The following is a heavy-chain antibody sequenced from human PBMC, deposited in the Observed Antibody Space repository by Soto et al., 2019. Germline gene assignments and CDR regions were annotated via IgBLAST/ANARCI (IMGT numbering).Heavy chain of an antibody. D-gene: IGHD1-1*01. CDR3: ARVWNGYYYGMDV. Sequence: SETLSLTCTVSGASISSSRYKWGWIRQPPGKGLEWIGGIDNSGNTYYNPSLNSRVTISVDTSKNQFSLKLGSVTAADTAVYYCARVWNGYYYGMDVWGQGTTVTVSS. J-gene: IGHJ6*02. V-gene: IGHV4-39*07. CDR2: IDNSGNT. CDR1: GASISSSRYK.